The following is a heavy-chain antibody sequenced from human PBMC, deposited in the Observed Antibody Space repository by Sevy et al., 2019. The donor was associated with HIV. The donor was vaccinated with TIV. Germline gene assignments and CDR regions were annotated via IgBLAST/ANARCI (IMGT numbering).Heavy chain of an antibody. D-gene: IGHD5-18*01. CDR2: INPNSGNA. Sequence: ASVKVSCKASGYTFTGQYIHWVRQAPGQGLEWMGWINPNSGNANYAQEFQGRVTMTRDTSISTAYMELSGLKSDDTAVYYCSRDLRLRGYSYGCFDYWGQGTLVTVSS. CDR3: SRDLRLRGYSYGCFDY. J-gene: IGHJ4*02. V-gene: IGHV1-2*02. CDR1: GYTFTGQY.